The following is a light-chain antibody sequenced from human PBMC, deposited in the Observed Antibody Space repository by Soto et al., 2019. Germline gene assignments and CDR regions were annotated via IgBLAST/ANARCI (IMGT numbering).Light chain of an antibody. V-gene: IGLV2-23*01. CDR3: CSYAGSSTMT. CDR1: SSDVGNYNL. CDR2: EDT. Sequence: QSALSQPASVSGSRGQSITISCTGTSSDVGNYNLVSWYQQYPGKAPKLLIFEDTKRPSGVSHRFSGSKSGNTASLTIAGLQPEDAADYYCCSYAGSSTMTFGGGTQLTFL. J-gene: IGLJ7*01.